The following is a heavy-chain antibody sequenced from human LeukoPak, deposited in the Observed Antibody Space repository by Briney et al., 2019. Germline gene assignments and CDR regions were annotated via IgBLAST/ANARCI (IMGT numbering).Heavy chain of an antibody. CDR2: INPNSGGT. D-gene: IGHD3-10*01. CDR3: ARGRALLWFGELEGGYFDY. CDR1: GYTFTGYY. Sequence: GASVKVSCKSSGYTFTGYYMHWVRQAPGQGLEWMGWINPNSGGTNYAQKFQGRVTTTRDTSTSTAYMELSRLRSDDTAVYYCARGRALLWFGELEGGYFDYWGQGTLVTVSS. V-gene: IGHV1-2*02. J-gene: IGHJ4*02.